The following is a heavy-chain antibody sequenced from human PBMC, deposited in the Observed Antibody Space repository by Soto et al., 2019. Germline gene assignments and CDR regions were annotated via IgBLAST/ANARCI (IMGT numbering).Heavy chain of an antibody. CDR1: GYSFISYD. CDR3: AKGNTIGVYHAMDV. CDR2: MNPKSANT. J-gene: IGHJ6*04. V-gene: IGHV1-8*01. Sequence: ASVKVSCKASGYSFISYDINWVRQATGQGLEWMGWMNPKSANTGYAQKFQGRVTMTRNTSINTAYMELSSLRSEDTAVYYCAKGNTIGVYHAMDVWGKGTTVTVSS.